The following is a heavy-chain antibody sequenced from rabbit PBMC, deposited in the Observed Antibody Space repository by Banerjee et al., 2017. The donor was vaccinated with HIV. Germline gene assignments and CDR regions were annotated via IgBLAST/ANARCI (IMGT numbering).Heavy chain of an antibody. Sequence: QEQLEESGGGLVKPEGSLTLTCKTSGFSFSNRYVMCWVRQAPGKGLEWIACINTSSGNTVYASWAKGRFTISKTSSTTVTLQMTSLTAADTATYFCARDGRGIYDDYGDYYFTLWGQGTLVTVS. V-gene: IGHV1S45*01. CDR1: GFSFSNRYV. CDR3: ARDGRGIYDDYGDYYFTL. J-gene: IGHJ4*01. CDR2: INTSSGNT. D-gene: IGHD2-1*01.